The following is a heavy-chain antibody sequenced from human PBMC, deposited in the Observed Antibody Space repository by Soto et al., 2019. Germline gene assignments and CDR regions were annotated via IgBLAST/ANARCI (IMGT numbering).Heavy chain of an antibody. CDR1: GSSFICYY. V-gene: IGHV1-2*02. CDR2: IYPNTETT. Sequence: GASVTVSCQASGSSFICYYIQWVRQAPGQGPEWLGWIYPNTETTDSSKKFQGRVTMTSDMSTRTVYMELRDLRSDDTAVYYCVSLQTSGWPGVHWGQGTLVTVSS. J-gene: IGHJ4*02. D-gene: IGHD6-25*01. CDR3: VSLQTSGWPGVH.